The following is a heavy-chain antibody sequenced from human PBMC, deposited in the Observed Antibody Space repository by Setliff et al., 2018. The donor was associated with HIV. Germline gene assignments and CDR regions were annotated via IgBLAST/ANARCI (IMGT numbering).Heavy chain of an antibody. CDR2: FDPEDGET. D-gene: IGHD4-4*01. CDR3: ARDVDYTDAFDI. Sequence: ASVKVSCKVSGYTLTELSMHWVRQAPGKGLEWMGGFDPEDGETIYAQKFQGRVTITRDTSASTAYMELSSLRSEDTGVYYCARDVDYTDAFDIWGQGTMVTVSS. J-gene: IGHJ3*02. V-gene: IGHV1-24*01. CDR1: GYTLTELS.